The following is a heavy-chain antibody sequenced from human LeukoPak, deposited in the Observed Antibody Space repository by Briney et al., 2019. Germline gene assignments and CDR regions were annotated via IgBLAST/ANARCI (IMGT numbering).Heavy chain of an antibody. J-gene: IGHJ4*02. CDR1: GSTFSSYA. D-gene: IGHD2-21*02. V-gene: IGHV3-23*01. CDR3: AKDLRSGNSIFDY. Sequence: GGSLRLSCAASGSTFSSYAMSWVRQAPGKGLEWVSAISGSGGTTYYADSVKGRFTISRDNSKNTLYLQMNSLRAEDTAVYYCAKDLRSGNSIFDYWGQGTLVTVSS. CDR2: ISGSGGTT.